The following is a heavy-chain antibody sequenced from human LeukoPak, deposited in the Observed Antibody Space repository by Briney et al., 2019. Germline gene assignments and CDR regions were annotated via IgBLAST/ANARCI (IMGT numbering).Heavy chain of an antibody. Sequence: GGSLRLSCAASGFTFSSYSMNWVRQAPGKGLEWVSSISSSSSYIYYADSVKGRFTISRDNAKNSLYLQTNSLRAEDTAVYYCARDLFITMIEVYYGMDVWGQGTTVTVSS. J-gene: IGHJ6*02. CDR3: ARDLFITMIEVYYGMDV. CDR1: GFTFSSYS. D-gene: IGHD3-22*01. V-gene: IGHV3-21*01. CDR2: ISSSSSYI.